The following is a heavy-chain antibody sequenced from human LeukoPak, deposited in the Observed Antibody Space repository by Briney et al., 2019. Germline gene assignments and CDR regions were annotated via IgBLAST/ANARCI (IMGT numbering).Heavy chain of an antibody. D-gene: IGHD6-19*01. Sequence: PSETLSLTCTVSGVSIITSNSYWSWIRQPPGKGLEWLGDINQSGSTNYNPSLKSRVTISLDTSKNQFSLKLTSVTAADTAVYYCATTGRHIAVAGTDAFDIWGQGTMVTVSS. J-gene: IGHJ3*02. CDR1: GVSIITSNSY. CDR3: ATTGRHIAVAGTDAFDI. V-gene: IGHV4-39*07. CDR2: INQSGST.